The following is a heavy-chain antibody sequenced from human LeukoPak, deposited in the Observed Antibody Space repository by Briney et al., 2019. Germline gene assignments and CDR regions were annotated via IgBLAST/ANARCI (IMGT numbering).Heavy chain of an antibody. Sequence: GGSLRLSCAASGFTFSSYAMSWVRQAPGKGLEWVSAISGSGGSTYYADSVKGRFTISRDNSKNTLYLQMNSLRAEDTAVYYCAKDRSGTECLRFPYYFDYWGQGTLVTVSS. D-gene: IGHD5-12*01. J-gene: IGHJ4*02. CDR1: GFTFSSYA. V-gene: IGHV3-23*01. CDR2: ISGSGGST. CDR3: AKDRSGTECLRFPYYFDY.